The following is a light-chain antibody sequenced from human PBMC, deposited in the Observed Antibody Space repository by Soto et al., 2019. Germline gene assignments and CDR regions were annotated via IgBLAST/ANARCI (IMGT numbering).Light chain of an antibody. CDR2: GAS. J-gene: IGKJ4*01. V-gene: IGKV1-12*01. CDR1: QDISRW. CDR3: QQAKSHPLT. Sequence: DIQMTQSPSSVSASVGDRVTITCRASQDISRWVAWYQQKPGRAPKFLIYGASTLHSGVPSRFSGSVSGTDFTLTITSLQPEDFSTYFCQQAKSHPLTFGGGTKVELK.